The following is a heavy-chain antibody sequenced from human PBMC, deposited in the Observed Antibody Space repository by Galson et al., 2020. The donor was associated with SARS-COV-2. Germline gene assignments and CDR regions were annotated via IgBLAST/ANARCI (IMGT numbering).Heavy chain of an antibody. J-gene: IGHJ5*02. CDR1: GGSVSNSY. Sequence: SETLSLTCGVFGGSVSNSYWSWIRQPPGKGLEWIGEIHQSGGSSYNPSLGSRVTILLETSKNQISLKLTSVTAADTAVYYCARGAGRFLSWGGYNYFDPWGQGILVTVSS. V-gene: IGHV4-34*01. CDR2: IHQSGGS. CDR3: ARGAGRFLSWGGYNYFDP. D-gene: IGHD3-3*01.